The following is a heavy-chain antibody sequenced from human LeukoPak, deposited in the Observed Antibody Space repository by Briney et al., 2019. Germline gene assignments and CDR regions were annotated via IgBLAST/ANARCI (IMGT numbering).Heavy chain of an antibody. V-gene: IGHV3-21*03. D-gene: IGHD5-24*01. CDR2: ISTYSFSSFNTYR. J-gene: IGHJ4*02. CDR1: GFTFASYT. CDR3: ARSGDGYNSDY. Sequence: GGSLRLSCAASGFTFASYTMNWVRQTPGKGLEWVSSISTYSFSSFNTYRYYADSVKGRFTISRDNAKNSLYLQINSLTAEDTAVYYCARSGDGYNSDYWGQGTPVTVSS.